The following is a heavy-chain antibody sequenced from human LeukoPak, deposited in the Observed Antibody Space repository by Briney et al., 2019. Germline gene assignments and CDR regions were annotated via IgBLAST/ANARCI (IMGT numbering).Heavy chain of an antibody. D-gene: IGHD1-26*01. J-gene: IGHJ2*01. CDR1: GVTLSTYA. V-gene: IGHV3-23*01. CDR3: AKDRTVGASYWYFDL. CDR2: ISSSGSGDNT. Sequence: GGSLRLSCAASGVTLSTYAMSWARQAPGKGREWVSGISSSGSGDNTYYADSVKGRFTISRDSSKTTLFLHMNTLRAEDTAIYYCAKDRTVGASYWYFDLWGRGTLVTVSS.